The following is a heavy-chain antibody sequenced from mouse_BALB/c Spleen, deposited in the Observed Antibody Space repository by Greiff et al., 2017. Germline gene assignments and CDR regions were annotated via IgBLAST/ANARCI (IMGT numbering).Heavy chain of an antibody. CDR3: AREVTGKAYYWFDY. J-gene: IGHJ2*01. Sequence: EVKLVESGGGLVQPGGSRKLSCAASGFTFSSFGMHWVRQAPEKGLEWVAYISSGSSTIYYADTVKGRFTISRDNPKNTLFLQMTSLRSEDTAMYYCAREVTGKAYYWFDYWGRGTTRTVSS. D-gene: IGHD4-1*01. V-gene: IGHV5-17*02. CDR1: GFTFSSFG. CDR2: ISSGSSTI.